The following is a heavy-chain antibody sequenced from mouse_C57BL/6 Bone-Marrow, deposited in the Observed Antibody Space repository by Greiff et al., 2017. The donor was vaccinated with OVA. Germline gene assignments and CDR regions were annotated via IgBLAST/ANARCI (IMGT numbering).Heavy chain of an antibody. J-gene: IGHJ3*01. Sequence: QVQLQQPGAELVKPGASVKMSCKASGYTFTSYWITWVKQRPGQGLEWIGDIYPGSGSTNYNEKFKSKATLTVDTSSSTAYMQLSSLTSEDSAVYYCARSPNYYSNPWFAYWGQGTLVTVSA. CDR3: ARSPNYYSNPWFAY. D-gene: IGHD2-5*01. CDR2: IYPGSGST. CDR1: GYTFTSYW. V-gene: IGHV1-55*01.